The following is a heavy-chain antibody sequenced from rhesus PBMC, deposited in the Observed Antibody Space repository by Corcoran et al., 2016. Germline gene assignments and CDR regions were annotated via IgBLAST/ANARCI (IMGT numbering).Heavy chain of an antibody. D-gene: IGHD4-29*01. CDR3: ARIGYGNYRDY. V-gene: IGHV4-160*01. Sequence: QVQLQESGPGLVKPSEPLSLTCAVSGGSISSNYWSWIRQPPGKGLEWIGRSYGRGGSTNYSPSLKSRVIISTATSKNQFSLRLNSVTAADTAVYYCARIGYGNYRDYWGQGVLVTVSS. CDR1: GGSISSNY. CDR2: SYGRGGST. J-gene: IGHJ4*01.